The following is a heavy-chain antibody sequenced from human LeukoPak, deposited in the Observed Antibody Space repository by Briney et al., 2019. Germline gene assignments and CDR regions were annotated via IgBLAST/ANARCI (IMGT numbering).Heavy chain of an antibody. CDR3: ARKAVLDYNWFDP. CDR1: GGSISSSNW. D-gene: IGHD6-19*01. Sequence: SGTLSLACAVSGGSISSSNWWSWVRQPPGKGLEWIGEIYHSGSTNYNPSLKSRVTISVDKSKNQFSLKLSSVTAADTAVYYCARKAVLDYNWFDPWGQGTLVTVSS. V-gene: IGHV4-4*02. J-gene: IGHJ5*02. CDR2: IYHSGST.